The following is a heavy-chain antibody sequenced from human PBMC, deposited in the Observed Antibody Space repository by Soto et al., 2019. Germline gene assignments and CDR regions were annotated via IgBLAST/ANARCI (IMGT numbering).Heavy chain of an antibody. V-gene: IGHV4-59*01. CDR1: GGSISSYY. Sequence: SEPLSLTCTVSGGSISSYYWSWIRQPPGKGLEWIGYIYYSGSTNFNPSLKSRVTISVDTSKNQFSLKLSSVTAADTAVYYCARRRPYDRGTGYYSGRAFDSWGQGTMVTV. CDR3: ARRRPYDRGTGYYSGRAFDS. CDR2: IYYSGST. D-gene: IGHD3-9*01. J-gene: IGHJ3*02.